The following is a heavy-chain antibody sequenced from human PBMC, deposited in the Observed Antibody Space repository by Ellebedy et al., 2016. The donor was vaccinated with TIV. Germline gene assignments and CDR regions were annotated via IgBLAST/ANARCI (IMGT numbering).Heavy chain of an antibody. Sequence: MPGGSLRLSCTVSGGSISSYYWSWIRQPAGKGLEWIGRLYTSGSTNYNPSLQSRVTMSVDTSKNQFSRKLSSVTAADTAVYYCAGGYSSGWTDYWGQGTLVTVSS. D-gene: IGHD6-19*01. CDR2: LYTSGST. V-gene: IGHV4-4*07. CDR3: AGGYSSGWTDY. CDR1: GGSISSYY. J-gene: IGHJ4*02.